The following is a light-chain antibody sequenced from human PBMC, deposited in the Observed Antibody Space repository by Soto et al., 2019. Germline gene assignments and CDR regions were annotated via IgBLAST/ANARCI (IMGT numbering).Light chain of an antibody. V-gene: IGKV1-6*01. CDR3: LQDYNDPLT. CDR1: QGIRHY. J-gene: IGKJ4*01. Sequence: AIQMTQSPSSLSASVGDRVTITCRASQGIRHYLGWYQQKPGKAPKLLIYAASSLQSRVPSRFRGSGSDTEFTLNISSLQPEDFATYYCLQDYNDPLTFVVGTKVESK. CDR2: AAS.